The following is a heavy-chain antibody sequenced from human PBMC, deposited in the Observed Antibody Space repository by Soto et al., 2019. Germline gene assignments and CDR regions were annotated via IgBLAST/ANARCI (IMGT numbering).Heavy chain of an antibody. J-gene: IGHJ6*02. V-gene: IGHV3-33*01. Sequence: QVQLVESGGGVVQPGRSLRLSCAASGFTFSSYGMHWVRQAPGKGLEWVAVIWYDGSNKYYADSVKGRFTISRDNSKNTLYLQMNSRRAEDTAVYYCARDSLGVTYTYYYYGMDVWGQGNTVTVSS. D-gene: IGHD1-20*01. CDR3: ARDSLGVTYTYYYYGMDV. CDR2: IWYDGSNK. CDR1: GFTFSSYG.